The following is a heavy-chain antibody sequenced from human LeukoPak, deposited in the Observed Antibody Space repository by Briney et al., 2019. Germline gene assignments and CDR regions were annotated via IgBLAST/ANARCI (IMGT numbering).Heavy chain of an antibody. CDR1: GGSISSGSYY. J-gene: IGHJ4*02. V-gene: IGHV4-61*02. CDR3: AREVGATWLSRLDY. Sequence: PSETLSLTCTVSGGSISSGSYYWSWIRQPAGKGLEWIGRIYTSGSTNYNPSLKSRVTISVDTSKNQFSLKLSSVTAADTAVYYCAREVGATWLSRLDYWGQGTLVTVSS. CDR2: IYTSGST. D-gene: IGHD1-26*01.